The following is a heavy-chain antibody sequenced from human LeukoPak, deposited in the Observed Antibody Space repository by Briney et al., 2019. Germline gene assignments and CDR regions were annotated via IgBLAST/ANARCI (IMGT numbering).Heavy chain of an antibody. CDR2: INPDSDFT. CDR1: GYRFTDDY. V-gene: IGHV1-2*02. CDR3: APSPEAYTSNWNV. Sequence: GASVKVSCKASGYRFTDDYMHWVRQAPGQGLEWMRWINPDSDFTVYAQNFQGRVTMTRDTSISTAYMEVRRLRSDDTAVYYCAPSPEAYTSNWNVWGQGTLVTVSS. D-gene: IGHD1-20*01. J-gene: IGHJ4*02.